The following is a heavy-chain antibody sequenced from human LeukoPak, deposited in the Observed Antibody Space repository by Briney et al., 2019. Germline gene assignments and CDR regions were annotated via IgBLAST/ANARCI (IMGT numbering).Heavy chain of an antibody. V-gene: IGHV3-23*01. Sequence: GGSLRLSCAASGFTFSYYAMSWVRQAPGTGLEWVSAISGSGGSTYYADSVKGRFTISRDNSKNTLYLQMNSLRAEDTAVYYCAKETGSDYYYYMDVWGKGTTVTVSS. J-gene: IGHJ6*03. CDR2: ISGSGGST. CDR3: AKETGSDYYYYMDV. CDR1: GFTFSYYA. D-gene: IGHD6-6*01.